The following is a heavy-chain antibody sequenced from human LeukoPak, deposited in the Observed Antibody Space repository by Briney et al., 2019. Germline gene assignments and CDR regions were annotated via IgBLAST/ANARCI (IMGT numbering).Heavy chain of an antibody. CDR3: ARGGHIVVVTATRGAFDI. CDR2: ISYDGSNK. Sequence: GGSLRLSCAASGFTFSSYAMPWVRQAPGKGLEWVAVISYDGSNKYYADSVKGRFTISRDNSKNTLYLQMNSLRAEDTAVYYCARGGHIVVVTATRGAFDIWGQGTMVTVSS. J-gene: IGHJ3*02. V-gene: IGHV3-30-3*01. D-gene: IGHD2-21*02. CDR1: GFTFSSYA.